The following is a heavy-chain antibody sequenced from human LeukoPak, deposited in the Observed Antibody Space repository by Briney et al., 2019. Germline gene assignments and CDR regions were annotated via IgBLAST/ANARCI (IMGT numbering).Heavy chain of an antibody. CDR1: GFIVSGDF. CDR3: AKGGPQFFDY. V-gene: IGHV3-53*01. Sequence: PGGSLRLSCAASGFIVSGDFMSWVRQAPGKGLEWVSVIYSDGSTYSEDPVKGRFTISRDNSRNTLYLQMNSLRVEDTAIYYCAKGGPQFFDYWGQGTLVTVSS. CDR2: IYSDGST. D-gene: IGHD5-24*01. J-gene: IGHJ4*02.